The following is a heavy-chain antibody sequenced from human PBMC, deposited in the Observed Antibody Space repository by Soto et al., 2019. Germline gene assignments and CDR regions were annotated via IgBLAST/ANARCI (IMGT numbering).Heavy chain of an antibody. CDR1: GFTFSSYA. D-gene: IGHD6-19*01. J-gene: IGHJ4*02. Sequence: GGSLRLSCSASGFTFSSYAMHWVRQAPGKGLEYVSAISSNGGSTYYADSGKGRFTISRDNSKNTLYLQMSSLRAEDTAGDYCGNLAGDPPGSCWYPYSSDYWGQGTLVTVSS. CDR3: GNLAGDPPGSCWYPYSSDY. CDR2: ISSNGGST. V-gene: IGHV3-64D*08.